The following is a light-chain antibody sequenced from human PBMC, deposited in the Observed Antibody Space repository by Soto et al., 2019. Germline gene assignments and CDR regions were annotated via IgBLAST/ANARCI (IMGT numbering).Light chain of an antibody. J-gene: IGLJ3*02. CDR2: STN. Sequence: QIVVTQQPSFSVSPGRTVTLTCGLSSSAVSTSYYPSWYQQTPGQAPRTLIYSTNTRSSGVPDRFSGSIPGNKAALTITGAQADDESDYYCVLYMGSGIWVFGGGTKLTVL. V-gene: IGLV8-61*01. CDR3: VLYMGSGIWV. CDR1: SSAVSTSYY.